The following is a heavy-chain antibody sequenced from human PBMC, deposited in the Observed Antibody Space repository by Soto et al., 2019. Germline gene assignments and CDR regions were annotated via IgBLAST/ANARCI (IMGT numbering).Heavy chain of an antibody. D-gene: IGHD3-10*01. CDR1: CYIFFNYD. CDR2: IIGYNGNT. J-gene: IGHJ4*02. CDR3: AREVSHDFDY. Sequence: ASAQVSSSASCYIFFNYDIKWVRHAPGQGFEWMGWIIGYNGNTSNAQKLQGRVTMTTDTSTGTAYMELRSLRSDDTAVYFSAREVSHDFDYWGQGTLVTV. V-gene: IGHV1-18*01.